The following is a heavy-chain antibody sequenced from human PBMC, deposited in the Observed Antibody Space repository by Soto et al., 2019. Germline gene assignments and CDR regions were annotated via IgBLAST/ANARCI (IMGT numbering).Heavy chain of an antibody. D-gene: IGHD1-26*01. CDR3: ARRGSGSYYDY. CDR2: ISGSGGST. CDR1: GFTFSSYA. J-gene: IGHJ4*02. V-gene: IGHV3-23*01. Sequence: EVQLLESGGGLVQPGGSLRLSCAASGFTFSSYAMRWVRQAPGKGLEWVSAISGSGGSTYYADSVKGQFPISRDNSKNTGYLQMNSLRGEGTAVYYCARRGSGSYYDYWVQGTLVTVS.